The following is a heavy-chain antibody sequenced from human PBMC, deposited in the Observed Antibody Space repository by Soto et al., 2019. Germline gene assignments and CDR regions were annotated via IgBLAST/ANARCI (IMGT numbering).Heavy chain of an antibody. Sequence: QVQLVQSGAEVKKPGASVKVSCKASGYTFTSYGISWVRQAPGQGLEGMGWISAYNCNTNYAQKLQGRVTMTTDTAKSTAYMELRSLRSDDTAVYYCARDSGAYCGGDCYSNYWGQGTLVTVSS. D-gene: IGHD2-21*02. J-gene: IGHJ4*02. V-gene: IGHV1-18*01. CDR2: ISAYNCNT. CDR1: GYTFTSYG. CDR3: ARDSGAYCGGDCYSNY.